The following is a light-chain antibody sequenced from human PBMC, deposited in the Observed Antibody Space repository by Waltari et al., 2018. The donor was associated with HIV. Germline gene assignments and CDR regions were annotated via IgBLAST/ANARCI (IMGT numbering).Light chain of an antibody. CDR1: SSNIGNNY. CDR2: ENN. V-gene: IGLV1-51*02. Sequence: QSVLTQPPSVSAAPGQKVTISCSGSSSNIGNNYLSWYQQLPGTAPKLLIYENNKRPSGMPDRFSGSKSGTSATLGITGLQTGDEADYYCGTWDSSLSAVVFGGGTKLTVL. CDR3: GTWDSSLSAVV. J-gene: IGLJ2*01.